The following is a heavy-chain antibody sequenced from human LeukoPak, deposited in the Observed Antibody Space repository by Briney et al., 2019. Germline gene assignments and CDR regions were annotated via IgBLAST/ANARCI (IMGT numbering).Heavy chain of an antibody. CDR1: GGSISSSSYY. J-gene: IGHJ4*02. Sequence: SETLSLTCTVSGGSISSSSYYWGWIRQPPGKGLEWIGSIYYSGSTYYNPSLKSRVTISVDTSKNQFSLKLSSVTAADTAVYYCARHRDWGISYWGQGTLVTVSS. CDR3: ARHRDWGISY. V-gene: IGHV4-39*01. CDR2: IYYSGST. D-gene: IGHD3-3*02.